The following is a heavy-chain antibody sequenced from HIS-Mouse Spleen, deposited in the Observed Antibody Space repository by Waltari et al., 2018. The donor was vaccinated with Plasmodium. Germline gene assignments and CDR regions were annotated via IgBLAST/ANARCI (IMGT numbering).Heavy chain of an antibody. J-gene: IGHJ6*02. V-gene: IGHV4-4*07. CDR3: ARGPAAAGNWRHYGMDV. D-gene: IGHD6-13*01. Sequence: QVQLQESGPGLVKPSETLSLTCTVSGGSISSYYWSWIRQPAGKGLEWIGRIYTSGSTNYNPSLKGRVTMSVDTSKNQFSLKLSSVTASDTAVYYCARGPAAAGNWRHYGMDVWGQGTTVTVSS. CDR1: GGSISSYY. CDR2: IYTSGST.